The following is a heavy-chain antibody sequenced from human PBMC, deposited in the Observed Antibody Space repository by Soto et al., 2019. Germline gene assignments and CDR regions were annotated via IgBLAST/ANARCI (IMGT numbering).Heavy chain of an antibody. D-gene: IGHD1-1*01. CDR3: AVTKDWYYP. CDR1: GGYISSGDYY. J-gene: IGHJ5*02. Sequence: SETLSLTCTVSGGYISSGDYYWSCIRQPPWNGLERLGHIYYSGSTYYNPSLKSRVTISVDTSKNQFYLKLSSVTAAYPAVDYCAVTKDWYYPWGQGTLGTVSS. CDR2: IYYSGST. V-gene: IGHV4-30-4*01.